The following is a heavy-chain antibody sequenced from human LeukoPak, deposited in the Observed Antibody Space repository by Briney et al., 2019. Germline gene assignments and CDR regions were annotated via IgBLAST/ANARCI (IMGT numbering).Heavy chain of an antibody. CDR3: ARAVRAARPIRWFDP. CDR1: GFTFSSYW. D-gene: IGHD6-6*01. Sequence: GGSLRLSCAASGFTFSSYWMSWVRQAPGKGLEWVANIKQDGSEKYYVDSVKGRFTISRDNAKNSLYLQMNSLRAEDTAVYYCARAVRAARPIRWFDPWGQGTLVTVSS. V-gene: IGHV3-7*01. J-gene: IGHJ5*02. CDR2: IKQDGSEK.